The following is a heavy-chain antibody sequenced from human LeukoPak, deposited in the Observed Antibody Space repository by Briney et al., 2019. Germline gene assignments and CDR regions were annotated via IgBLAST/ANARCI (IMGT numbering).Heavy chain of an antibody. CDR3: ARIFGYSSIYYFDY. CDR1: GFTFSSYW. Sequence: GGSLRLSCAASGFTFSSYWMSWVRQAAGKGLEWVANIKQDGSEKYYVDSVKGRFTISRDNAKHSLYLQMNSLRAEDTAVYYCARIFGYSSIYYFDYWGQGTLVTVSS. CDR2: IKQDGSEK. D-gene: IGHD6-19*01. V-gene: IGHV3-7*01. J-gene: IGHJ4*02.